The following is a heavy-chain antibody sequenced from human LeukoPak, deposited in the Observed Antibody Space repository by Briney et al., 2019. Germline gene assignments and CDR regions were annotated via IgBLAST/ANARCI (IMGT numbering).Heavy chain of an antibody. CDR2: IAPSSGTT. V-gene: IGHV1-46*01. J-gene: IGHJ4*02. CDR3: ARDGYYGSGPGDY. CDR1: GYTFTSNY. Sequence: ASVKVSCKASGYTFTSNYMHWVRQAPGQGLEWMGVIAPSSGTTSYAQKFQGRVTMTRDTSTSTLYMELSSLTSEDTAVYYCARDGYYGSGPGDYWGQGTLVTVSS. D-gene: IGHD3-10*01.